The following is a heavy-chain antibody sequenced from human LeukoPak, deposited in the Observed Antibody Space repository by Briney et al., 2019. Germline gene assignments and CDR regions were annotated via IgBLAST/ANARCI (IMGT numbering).Heavy chain of an antibody. CDR3: ARDSGNYLDAFDI. CDR2: ISGSGGST. D-gene: IGHD1-7*01. CDR1: GFTFSSYG. V-gene: IGHV3-23*01. Sequence: GGSLRLSCAASGFTFSSYGMSWVRQAPGKGLEWVSAISGSGGSTYYADSVKGRFTISRDNAKNSLYLQMNSLRAEDTAVYYCARDSGNYLDAFDIWGQGTMVTVSS. J-gene: IGHJ3*02.